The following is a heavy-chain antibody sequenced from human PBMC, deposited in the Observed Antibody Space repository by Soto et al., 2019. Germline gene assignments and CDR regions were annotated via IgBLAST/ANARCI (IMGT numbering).Heavy chain of an antibody. V-gene: IGHV1-2*02. J-gene: IGHJ4*02. CDR3: AREPRNSPLVKYSSSTLKPFDY. D-gene: IGHD6-13*01. Sequence: ASVKVSCKASGYTFTGYYMHWVRQAPGQGLEWMGWINPNSGGTNYAQKFQGRVTVTRDTSISTAYMELSRLRSDDTAVYYCAREPRNSPLVKYSSSTLKPFDYWGQGTLVTVSS. CDR1: GYTFTGYY. CDR2: INPNSGGT.